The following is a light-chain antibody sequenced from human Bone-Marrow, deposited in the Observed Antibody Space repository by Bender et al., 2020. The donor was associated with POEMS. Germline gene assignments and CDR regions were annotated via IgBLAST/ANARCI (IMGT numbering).Light chain of an antibody. CDR2: DVS. CDR3: SSFGGSNSPV. Sequence: QSALTQPASVSGSPGQSITISCTGTSSDVGGYNFVSWYQQHPGKAPKLMIYDVSNRPSGVSNRFSGSKSGNTASLTISGLQAEDEADYYCSSFGGSNSPVFGGGTLLTVL. CDR1: SSDVGGYNF. J-gene: IGLJ7*01. V-gene: IGLV2-14*01.